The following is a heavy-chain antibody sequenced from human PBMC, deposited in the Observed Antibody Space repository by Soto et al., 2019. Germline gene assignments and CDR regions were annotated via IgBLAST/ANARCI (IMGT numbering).Heavy chain of an antibody. CDR1: GFAVSSNY. CDR3: ARCGYNYGYVPYYFDF. CDR2: IYRGGAT. D-gene: IGHD5-18*01. V-gene: IGHV3-53*04. Sequence: VQLVESGGGLVQPGGSLRLSCAASGFAVSSNYMSWVRQAPGKGLEWVSIIYRGGATYYADSVKGRFTISRHDSKNTLYLQMDSLRAEDTAVYFCARCGYNYGYVPYYFDFWGQGTLVTVSS. J-gene: IGHJ4*02.